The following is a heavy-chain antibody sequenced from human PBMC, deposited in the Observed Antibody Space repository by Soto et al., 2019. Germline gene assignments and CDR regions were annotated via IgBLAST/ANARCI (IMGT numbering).Heavy chain of an antibody. CDR2: INPATGAA. D-gene: IGHD3-3*01. CDR1: GYPVTAYY. CDR3: ARGGGVGVAGSAAFDM. Sequence: QLHLVQSGAVVKKPGASVTVSCSASGYPVTAYYMHWVRQAPGRGLEWMGGINPATGAAKYTQTCQGRVTMTRDTSTNTVFMELSGLTSEDTALFYCARGGGVGVAGSAAFDMWGQGTLVTVSS. V-gene: IGHV1-2*02. J-gene: IGHJ3*02.